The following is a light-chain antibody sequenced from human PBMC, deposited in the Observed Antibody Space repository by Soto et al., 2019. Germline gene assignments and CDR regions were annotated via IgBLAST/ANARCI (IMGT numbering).Light chain of an antibody. J-gene: IGLJ2*01. V-gene: IGLV2-14*01. CDR2: RDN. CDR3: RSYTTRSSLL. Sequence: QSARTQPASVSGSSGQSITISCTGPSSDVGGYNYVSCDQQNPGKAPKRMIYRDNNRPSGVSNRCSGCKSGNKVSMTIPGLRAEDEADYYCRSYTTRSSLLFGGGTQLTVL. CDR1: SSDVGGYNY.